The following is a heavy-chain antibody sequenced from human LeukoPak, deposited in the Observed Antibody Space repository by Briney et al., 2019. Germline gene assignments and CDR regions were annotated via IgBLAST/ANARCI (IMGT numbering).Heavy chain of an antibody. CDR3: ASPRSDYYDSSGYLDY. D-gene: IGHD3-22*01. J-gene: IGHJ4*02. CDR2: IIPIFGTA. V-gene: IGHV1-69*13. Sequence: SVKVSCKASGGTFISYAISWVRQAPGQGLEWMGGIIPIFGTANYAQKFQGRVTITADESTSTAYMELSSLRSEDTAVYYCASPRSDYYDSSGYLDYWGQGTLVTVSS. CDR1: GGTFISYA.